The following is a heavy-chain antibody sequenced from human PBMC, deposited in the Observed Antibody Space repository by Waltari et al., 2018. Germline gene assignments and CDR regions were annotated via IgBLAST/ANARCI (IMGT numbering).Heavy chain of an antibody. D-gene: IGHD4-17*01. V-gene: IGHV4-61*09. Sequence: QVQLQESGPGLVKPSQTLSLTCTVSGGSISSGSYYWSWIRQPAGKGLEWIGYIYTSGSTNSTPPLKSRVTISVDTSKNQFSLKLSSVTAADTAVYYCARALKTTNAFDIWGQGTMVTVSS. J-gene: IGHJ3*02. CDR3: ARALKTTNAFDI. CDR2: IYTSGST. CDR1: GGSISSGSYY.